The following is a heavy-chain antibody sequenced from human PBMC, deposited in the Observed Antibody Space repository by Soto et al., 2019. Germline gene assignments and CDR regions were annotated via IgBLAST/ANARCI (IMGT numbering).Heavy chain of an antibody. D-gene: IGHD6-13*01. CDR3: ARAYSSSWFYYYGMDV. V-gene: IGHV1-8*01. CDR2: MNPNSGNT. Sequence: ASVKVSCKASGYTFTSYDINWVRQATGQGLEWMGWMNPNSGNTGYAQKFQGRVTMTRNTSISTAYMELSSLRSEDTAVYYCARAYSSSWFYYYGMDVWGQGTTVTVSS. J-gene: IGHJ6*02. CDR1: GYTFTSYD.